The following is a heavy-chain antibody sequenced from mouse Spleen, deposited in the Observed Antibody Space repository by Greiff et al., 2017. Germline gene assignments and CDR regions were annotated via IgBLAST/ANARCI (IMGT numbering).Heavy chain of an antibody. CDR3: AKGTATFMDY. Sequence: VQLQESGAELVRPGTSVKVSCKASGYAFTNYLIEWVKQRPGQGLEWIGVINPGSGGTNYNEKFKGKATLTADKSSSTAYMQLSSLTSEDSAVYFCAKGTATFMDYWGQGTSVTVSS. V-gene: IGHV1-54*01. D-gene: IGHD1-2*01. CDR2: INPGSGGT. CDR1: GYAFTNYL. J-gene: IGHJ4*01.